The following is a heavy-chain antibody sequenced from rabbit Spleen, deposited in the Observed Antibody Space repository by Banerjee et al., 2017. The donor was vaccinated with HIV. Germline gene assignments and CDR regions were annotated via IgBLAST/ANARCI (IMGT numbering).Heavy chain of an antibody. V-gene: IGHV1S40*01. Sequence: QSLEESGGDLVKPGASLTLTCTASGFTFSNYWMCWVRQAPGKGLEWIASRFVGDVDDTVYATWAKGRFTCSKTSSTTVTLQMTRLTAADTATYFCARDTSSSFSSYGMDLWGPGTLVTVS. CDR1: GFTFSNYW. J-gene: IGHJ6*01. CDR2: RFVGDVDDT. D-gene: IGHD1-1*01. CDR3: ARDTSSSFSSYGMDL.